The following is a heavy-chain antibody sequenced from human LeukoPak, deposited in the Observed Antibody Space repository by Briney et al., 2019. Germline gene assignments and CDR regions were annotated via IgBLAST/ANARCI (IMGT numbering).Heavy chain of an antibody. J-gene: IGHJ6*03. CDR2: INHSGST. D-gene: IGHD1-26*01. CDR3: ARHVVGATLFYYYYYMDV. Sequence: SETLSLTCAVYGGSFSGYYWSWIRQPPGKGLEWIGEINHSGSTNHNPSLKSRVTISVDTSKNQFSLKLSSVTAADTAVYYCARHVVGATLFYYYYYMDVWGKGTTVTISS. CDR1: GGSFSGYY. V-gene: IGHV4-34*01.